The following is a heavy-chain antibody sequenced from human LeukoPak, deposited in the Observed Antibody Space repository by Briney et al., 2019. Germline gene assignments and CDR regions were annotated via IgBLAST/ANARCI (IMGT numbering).Heavy chain of an antibody. V-gene: IGHV4-30-2*01. Sequence: SETLSLTCAVSGGSISSGGYSWSWIRQPPGKGLEWIGYIYHSGSTYYNPSLKSRVTISVDRSKNQFSLKLSSVTAADTAVYYCARAGIVGATRHFDYWGQGTLVTVSS. J-gene: IGHJ4*02. D-gene: IGHD1-26*01. CDR2: IYHSGST. CDR3: ARAGIVGATRHFDY. CDR1: GGSISSGGYS.